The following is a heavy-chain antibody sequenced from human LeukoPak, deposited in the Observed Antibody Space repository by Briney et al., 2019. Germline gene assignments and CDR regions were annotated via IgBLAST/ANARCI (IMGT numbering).Heavy chain of an antibody. CDR3: VRDDLGTSNHDYGMDV. CDR2: ISSSGSTI. V-gene: IGHV3-48*01. J-gene: IGHJ6*02. D-gene: IGHD3/OR15-3a*01. CDR1: GFTFSRNS. Sequence: GGSLRLSCAASGFTFSRNSMNWVRQAPGKGLEWVSYISSSGSTIYYADSVKGRFTISRDNAKNSLYLQMNSLRVEDTAMYYCVRDDLGTSNHDYGMDVWGQGTTVTVSS.